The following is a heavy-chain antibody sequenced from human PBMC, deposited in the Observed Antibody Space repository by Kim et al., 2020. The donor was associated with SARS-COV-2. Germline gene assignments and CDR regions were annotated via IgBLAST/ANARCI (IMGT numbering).Heavy chain of an antibody. CDR3: ARTNVLRFLEWSTETNWFDP. Sequence: GGSLRLSCAASGFTFSSYAMSWVRQAPGKGLEWVSAISGSGGSTYYADSVKGRFTISRDNSKNTLYLQMNSLRAEDTAVYYCARTNVLRFLEWSTETNWFDPWGQGTLVTVSS. D-gene: IGHD3-3*01. V-gene: IGHV3-23*01. CDR2: ISGSGGST. J-gene: IGHJ5*02. CDR1: GFTFSSYA.